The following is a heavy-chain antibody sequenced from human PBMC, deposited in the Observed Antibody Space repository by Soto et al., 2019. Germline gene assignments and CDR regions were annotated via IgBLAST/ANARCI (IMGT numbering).Heavy chain of an antibody. CDR3: TPTGPTVTQFDY. V-gene: IGHV3-73*02. CDR1: GFTFSVSA. J-gene: IGHJ4*02. CDR2: IRSKANSYAT. Sequence: EVQLVESGGGLVQPGGSLKLSCAASGFTFSVSAMHWVRQASGKGLEWVGRIRSKANSYATAYAASMKGRFTISRDDSKNTAYLQMNSLKTEDTAVYCCTPTGPTVTQFDYWRQGTLVTVSS. D-gene: IGHD4-4*01.